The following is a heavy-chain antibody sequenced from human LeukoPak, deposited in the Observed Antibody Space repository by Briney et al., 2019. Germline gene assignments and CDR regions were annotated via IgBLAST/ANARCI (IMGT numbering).Heavy chain of an antibody. V-gene: IGHV3-23*01. D-gene: IGHD2-15*01. CDR1: GFTFSNYA. CDR2: ISGNDGGT. Sequence: AGGSLRLSCTASGFTFSNYAMSWVRQAPGKGLEWVSTISGNDGGTYYTDPVKGRFTNSRDNPKNTLYLQMNSLRVEHTVIYYCAKGRGYCTGGSCYSDYWGQGTLVTVSS. J-gene: IGHJ4*02. CDR3: AKGRGYCTGGSCYSDY.